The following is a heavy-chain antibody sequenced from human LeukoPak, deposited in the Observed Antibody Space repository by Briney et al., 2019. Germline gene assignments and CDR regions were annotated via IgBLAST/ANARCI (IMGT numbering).Heavy chain of an antibody. CDR1: GFSVSINY. Sequence: PGGSLRLSCAASGFSVSINYMSWVRQAPGTGLEWVSLIYSGGSTYYADSVKGRFTISRDNSKNTLYLQMNSLRAEDTAVYYCAGSLAYCGGDCRLGDYWGQGTLVTVSS. D-gene: IGHD2-21*02. CDR2: IYSGGST. CDR3: AGSLAYCGGDCRLGDY. J-gene: IGHJ4*02. V-gene: IGHV3-66*01.